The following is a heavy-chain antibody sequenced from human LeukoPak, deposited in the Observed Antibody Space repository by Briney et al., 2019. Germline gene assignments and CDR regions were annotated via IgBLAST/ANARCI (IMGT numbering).Heavy chain of an antibody. D-gene: IGHD4-11*01. CDR3: ARDQAYSFDY. CDR1: GFTFSAYS. CDR2: IGSSSSPI. V-gene: IGHV3-48*01. Sequence: GGSLRLSCAASGFTFSAYSMNWVRQAPEKGLEWVSYIGSSSSPIYYADSVKGRFTISRDNVKNSLYLQMDSLRAEDTAVYYCARDQAYSFDYWGQGTLVTASS. J-gene: IGHJ4*02.